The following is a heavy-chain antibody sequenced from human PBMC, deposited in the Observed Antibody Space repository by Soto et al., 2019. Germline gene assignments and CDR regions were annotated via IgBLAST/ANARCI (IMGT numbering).Heavy chain of an antibody. Sequence: EVQLVESGGGLVKPGGSLRLTCAVSGFTFSSYSMNWVRQAPGKGLEWVSSIDSSSSFIYYADSVKGRFTISRDNAKNSLFLQLNSLRPEDTAVYYCARGYSSSSYPRPYWGLGTLVIVSS. CDR3: ARGYSSSSYPRPY. CDR1: GFTFSSYS. V-gene: IGHV3-21*01. D-gene: IGHD6-13*01. CDR2: IDSSSSFI. J-gene: IGHJ4*02.